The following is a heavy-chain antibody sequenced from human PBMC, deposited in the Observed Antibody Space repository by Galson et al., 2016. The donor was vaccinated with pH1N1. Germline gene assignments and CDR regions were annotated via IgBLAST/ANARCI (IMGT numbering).Heavy chain of an antibody. CDR2: IYYSGPT. Sequence: SETLSLTCTVSGYSMSTSAFYWAWIRQPPGKAPEWIGNIYYSGPTYYNPSLKSRVTISVDTSMSQFSLRLTSVTAADTALYYCARSAQWLLYSRFDPWGQGILVTVSS. CDR3: ARSAQWLLYSRFDP. D-gene: IGHD6-19*01. CDR1: GYSMSTSAFY. V-gene: IGHV4-39*07. J-gene: IGHJ5*02.